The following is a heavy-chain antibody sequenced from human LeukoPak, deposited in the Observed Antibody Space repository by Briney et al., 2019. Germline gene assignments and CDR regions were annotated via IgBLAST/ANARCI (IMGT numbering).Heavy chain of an antibody. D-gene: IGHD6-19*01. Sequence: SETLSLTCTVSGGSISSNYWSWIRHPPGKGLEWIGSIYYSGSTYYKPSLESRVTISVDTSKNQFSLKLSSVTAADTAVYYCARQINPWGAVAAFSGTNFDYWGQGTLVTVSS. CDR2: IYYSGST. J-gene: IGHJ4*02. CDR3: ARQINPWGAVAAFSGTNFDY. V-gene: IGHV4-59*05. CDR1: GGSISSNY.